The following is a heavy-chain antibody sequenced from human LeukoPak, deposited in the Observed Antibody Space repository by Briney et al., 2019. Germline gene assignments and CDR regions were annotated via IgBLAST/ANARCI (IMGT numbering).Heavy chain of an antibody. CDR1: GYTLTSYA. CDR2: INAGNGNT. J-gene: IGHJ5*02. D-gene: IGHD2/OR15-2a*01. CDR3: ARDHHRPLREYSTPYWFDP. Sequence: ASVKVSCKASGYTLTSYAMHWVRQAPGQRLEWMGWINAGNGNTKYSQKFQGRVTITRDTSASTAYMELSSLRSEDTAVYYCARDHHRPLREYSTPYWFDPWGQGTLVTVSS. V-gene: IGHV1-3*01.